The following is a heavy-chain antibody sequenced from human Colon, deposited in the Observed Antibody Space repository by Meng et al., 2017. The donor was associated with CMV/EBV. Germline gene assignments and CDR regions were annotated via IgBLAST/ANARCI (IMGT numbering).Heavy chain of an antibody. Sequence: GESLKISCATSESVVSSNYISWVRQAPGKGLVWVSRINSDGSSTNYADSVKGRFTISRDNAKNTLYLQMNSLRAEDTAVYYCATEGACSNTSCRARYFDYWGQGTLVTVSS. CDR2: INSDGSST. J-gene: IGHJ4*02. CDR3: ATEGACSNTSCRARYFDY. CDR1: ESVVSSNY. V-gene: IGHV3-74*01. D-gene: IGHD2-2*01.